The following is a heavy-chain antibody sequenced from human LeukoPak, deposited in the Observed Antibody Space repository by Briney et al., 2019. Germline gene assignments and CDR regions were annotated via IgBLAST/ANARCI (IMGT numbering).Heavy chain of an antibody. Sequence: SETLSLTCTVSGVSISGYYWSWLRQAPGKGLEWFGYIYDDRSASHHPSLKSRATMSIDTSKNQFSLKLSSVTAADTAVYYCARATYYYHLDVWGQGTTVTVSS. V-gene: IGHV4-59*01. J-gene: IGHJ6*01. CDR3: ARATYYYHLDV. CDR2: IYDDRSA. CDR1: GVSISGYY.